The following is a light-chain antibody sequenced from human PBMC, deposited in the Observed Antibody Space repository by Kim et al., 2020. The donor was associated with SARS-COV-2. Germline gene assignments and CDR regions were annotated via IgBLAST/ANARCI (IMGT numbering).Light chain of an antibody. CDR1: QDINNY. J-gene: IGKJ1*01. CDR3: QQYDNLPRT. Sequence: ASVGDRVTLTCQASQDINNYLNCYQQELGKAPKLLIYDASNSDTGVPSRFSVSGSGTDFTFTISSLQPEDIAISYCQQYDNLPRTFGQGTKVDIK. V-gene: IGKV1-33*01. CDR2: DAS.